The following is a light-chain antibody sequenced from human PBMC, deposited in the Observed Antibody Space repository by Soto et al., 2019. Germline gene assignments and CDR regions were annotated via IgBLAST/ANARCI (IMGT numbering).Light chain of an antibody. CDR2: DAS. CDR3: QQYGNLCPLT. J-gene: IGKJ5*01. Sequence: DIHMTQSPSSLAASVGDRVTITRQATQDISNYLSCFHQRPGKAPKLLIYDASRLVPGVPSRFSGSGSGTFFSLTISSLQHEEIATYYCQQYGNLCPLTFGQGTRLEIK. V-gene: IGKV1-33*01. CDR1: QDISNY.